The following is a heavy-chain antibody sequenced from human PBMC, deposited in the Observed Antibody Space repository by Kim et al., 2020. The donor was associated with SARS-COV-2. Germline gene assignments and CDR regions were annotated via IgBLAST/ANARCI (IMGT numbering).Heavy chain of an antibody. D-gene: IGHD2-2*01. Sequence: ETLSLTCTVSGGSISSYYWSWIRQPPGKGLEWIGYIYYSGSTNYNPSLKSRVTISVDTSKNQFSLKLSSVTAADTAVYYCARQSRYCSSTSCYGFDPWGQGAWSPSPQ. J-gene: IGHJ5*02. CDR1: GGSISSYY. V-gene: IGHV4-59*08. CDR2: IYYSGST. CDR3: ARQSRYCSSTSCYGFDP.